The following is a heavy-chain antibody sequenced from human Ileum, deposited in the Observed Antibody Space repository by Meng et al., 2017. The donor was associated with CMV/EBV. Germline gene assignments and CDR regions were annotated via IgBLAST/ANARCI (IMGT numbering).Heavy chain of an antibody. D-gene: IGHD6-13*01. CDR3: ARWSPESSSWSGFDF. CDR1: GRSFSIGRHY. CDR2: LYYSGTT. Sequence: QHQKSGRGLVTSSETRVVICTVTGRSFSIGRHYWAWIRQPRGRGVGLIGILYYSGTTYYNPSHKSRVTLSVGTSENQFSLKMNSEPAPDTAVYYCARWSPESSSWSGFDFWGQGTLVTVSS. J-gene: IGHJ4*02. V-gene: IGHV4-39*07.